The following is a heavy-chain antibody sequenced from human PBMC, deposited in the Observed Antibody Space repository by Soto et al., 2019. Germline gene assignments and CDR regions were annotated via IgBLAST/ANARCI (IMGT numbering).Heavy chain of an antibody. V-gene: IGHV3-11*01. CDR3: ARDPGYSGYDSYYYYGMDV. J-gene: IGHJ6*02. D-gene: IGHD5-12*01. CDR2: ISSSGSTI. Sequence: PGGSLRLSCAASGFTFSDYYMSWIRQAPGKGLEWVSYISSSGSTIYYADSVKGRFTISRDNAKNSLYLQMNSLRAEDTAVYYCARDPGYSGYDSYYYYGMDVWGQGTTVTVSS. CDR1: GFTFSDYY.